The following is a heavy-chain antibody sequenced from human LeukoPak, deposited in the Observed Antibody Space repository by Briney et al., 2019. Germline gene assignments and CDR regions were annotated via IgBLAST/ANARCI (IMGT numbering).Heavy chain of an antibody. CDR3: ARDGLQGYNWFDP. J-gene: IGHJ5*02. CDR1: GGTFSSYA. CDR2: IIPIFGTA. V-gene: IGHV1-69*13. Sequence: SVKVSCKASGGTFSSYAISWVRQAPGQGLEWMGGIIPIFGTANYAQKFQGRVTITADESTSTAYMELSSLRSEDTAVYYCARDGLQGYNWFDPWGQGTLVTASS.